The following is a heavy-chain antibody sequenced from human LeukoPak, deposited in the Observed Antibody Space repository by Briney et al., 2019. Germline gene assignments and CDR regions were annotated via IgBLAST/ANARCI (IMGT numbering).Heavy chain of an antibody. D-gene: IGHD6-13*01. CDR3: AKVVRYSSSWYGEYFQH. V-gene: IGHV3-23*01. Sequence: QPGGSLRLSCAASGFTFSSYAMSWVRQAPGKGLEWVSAISGSGGSTYYADSVKGRFTISRDNSKNTLYLQMNSLRAEDTAVYYCAKVVRYSSSWYGEYFQHWGQGTLVTVSS. J-gene: IGHJ1*01. CDR2: ISGSGGST. CDR1: GFTFSSYA.